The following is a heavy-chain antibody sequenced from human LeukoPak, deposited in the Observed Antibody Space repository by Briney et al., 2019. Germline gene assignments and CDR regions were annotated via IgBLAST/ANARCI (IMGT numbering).Heavy chain of an antibody. J-gene: IGHJ4*02. V-gene: IGHV3-21*01. D-gene: IGHD5-24*01. CDR3: ARDLGMATITGGDY. CDR2: ISSSSSYI. Sequence: GGSLRLSCAASGFTVSSNYMSWVRQAPGKGLEWVSSISSSSSYIYYADSVKGRFTISRDNAKNSLYLQMNSLRAEDTAVYYCARDLGMATITGGDYWGQGTLVTVSS. CDR1: GFTVSSNY.